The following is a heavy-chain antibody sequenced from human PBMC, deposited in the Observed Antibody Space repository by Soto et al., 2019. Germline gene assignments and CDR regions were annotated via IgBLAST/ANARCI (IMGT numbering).Heavy chain of an antibody. CDR1: GGSISSGGYY. CDR2: IYYSGST. D-gene: IGHD4-4*01. Sequence: SETLSLTCTVSGGSISSGGYYWSWIRQHPGKGLEWIGYIYYSGSTYYNPSLKSRVTISVDTSKNQFSLKLSSVTAADTAVYYCARVGYSNNIDYWGQGTLVTVSS. V-gene: IGHV4-31*03. CDR3: ARVGYSNNIDY. J-gene: IGHJ4*02.